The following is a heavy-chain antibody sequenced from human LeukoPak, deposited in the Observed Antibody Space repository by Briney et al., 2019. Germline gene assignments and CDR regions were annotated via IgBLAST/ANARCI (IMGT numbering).Heavy chain of an antibody. CDR1: HGSITTTGYY. Sequence: SETLSLTCTVSHGSITTTGYYWGWIRQPPGKGLEWIGRILDRGSTYYNPSLKSRVTISVDTSKNQFSLKLSSVTAADTAVYYCARVRYRAFDIWGQGTMVTVSS. D-gene: IGHD1-14*01. CDR3: ARVRYRAFDI. J-gene: IGHJ3*02. CDR2: ILDRGST. V-gene: IGHV4-39*07.